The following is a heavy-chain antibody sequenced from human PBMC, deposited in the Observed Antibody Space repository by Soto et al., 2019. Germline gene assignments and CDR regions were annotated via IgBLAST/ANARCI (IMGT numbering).Heavy chain of an antibody. CDR2: IKIDGSST. CDR3: ESGGSSLNFDX. V-gene: IGHV3-74*01. Sequence: GSLTLSCAPSVFNFRSYWMQWVRQAPGKWLVWFSCIKIDGSSTXXADSVKVGXAIPRYKSKNTXDLQMNSLRAEDTAVYYCESGGSSLNFDXXG. CDR1: VFNFRSYW. D-gene: IGHD6-6*01. J-gene: IGHJ4*01.